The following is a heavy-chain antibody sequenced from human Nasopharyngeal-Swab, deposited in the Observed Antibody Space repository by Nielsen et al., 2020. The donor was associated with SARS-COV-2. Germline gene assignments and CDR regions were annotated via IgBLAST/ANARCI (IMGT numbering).Heavy chain of an antibody. V-gene: IGHV1-46*01. Sequence: ASVKVSCKASGYTFTSYYMHWVRQAPGQGLEWTGIINPSGGSTIYAQKFQGRVTMTRDTSTSTVYMELSSLRSEDTAVYYCARDTAVHAFDIWGQGTMVTVSS. D-gene: IGHD5-18*01. J-gene: IGHJ3*02. CDR1: GYTFTSYY. CDR2: INPSGGST. CDR3: ARDTAVHAFDI.